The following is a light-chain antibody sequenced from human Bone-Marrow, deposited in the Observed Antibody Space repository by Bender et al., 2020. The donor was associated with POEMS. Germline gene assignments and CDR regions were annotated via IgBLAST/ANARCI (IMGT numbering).Light chain of an antibody. V-gene: IGLV2-23*02. CDR1: SSDVGGYNL. Sequence: QSALTQPASVSGSPGQSITISCTGTSSDVGGYNLVSWYQQHPGKAPKLVISTVSKRPSGVSDRFSGSKSRNTASLTISGLQPEDEAVYYCCSYAGSRFVEFGGGTTLTVL. J-gene: IGLJ2*01. CDR2: TVS. CDR3: CSYAGSRFVE.